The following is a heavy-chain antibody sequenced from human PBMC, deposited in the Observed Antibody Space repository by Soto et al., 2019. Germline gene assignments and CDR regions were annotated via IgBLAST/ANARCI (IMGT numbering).Heavy chain of an antibody. V-gene: IGHV4-39*01. J-gene: IGHJ4*02. CDR3: ARRRRATISKYYFDY. CDR1: GGSISSSSYY. Sequence: QLQLQESGPGLVKPSETLSLTCTVSGGSISSSSYYWGWIRQPPGKGLEWIGSIYYRGSTYYNPSLKSRVTISVDTSKNQFSLKLSSVTAADTAVYYCARRRRATISKYYFDYWGQGTLVTVSS. CDR2: IYYRGST. D-gene: IGHD3-9*01.